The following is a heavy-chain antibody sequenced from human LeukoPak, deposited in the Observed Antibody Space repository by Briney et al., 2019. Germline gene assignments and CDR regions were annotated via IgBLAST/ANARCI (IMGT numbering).Heavy chain of an antibody. CDR2: ITRRSSNL. D-gene: IGHD3-3*01. CDR1: GLALTYFD. CDR3: VSNFCS. V-gene: IGHV3-69-1*02. Sequence: GGSLSLSCVASGLALTYFDFNWIRQAPGKGLEWLSTITRRSSNLYYADSVQGRFTTPRDDAKDSVYLQMENLRVEDTAIYYCVSNFCSWGQGTLVTVSS. J-gene: IGHJ5*02.